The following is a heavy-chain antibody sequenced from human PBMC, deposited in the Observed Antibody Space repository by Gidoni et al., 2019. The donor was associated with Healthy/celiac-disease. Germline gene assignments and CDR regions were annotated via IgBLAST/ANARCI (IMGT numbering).Heavy chain of an antibody. CDR1: GLTFCSYA. D-gene: IGHD1-26*01. J-gene: IGHJ4*02. CDR3: ATSGSYPRRYYFDY. Sequence: EVQLLEPGGGLVQPGGSLRLSGAASGLTFCSYAMSWVRQAPGKGLGWVSAIRGSGGSTYYADSVKGRFTISRDNSKSTLYLQMNSLRAEDRAVYYCATSGSYPRRYYFDYWGQGTLVTVSS. V-gene: IGHV3-23*01. CDR2: IRGSGGST.